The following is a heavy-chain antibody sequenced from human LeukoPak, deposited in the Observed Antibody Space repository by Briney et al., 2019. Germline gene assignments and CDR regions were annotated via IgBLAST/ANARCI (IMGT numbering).Heavy chain of an antibody. CDR3: ARHGSGSYHHYYYGMDV. CDR2: IKQDGSEK. CDR1: GFTFSSYW. V-gene: IGHV3-7*05. Sequence: PGGSLRLSCAASGFTFSSYWMSWVRQAPGKGLAWVANIKQDGSEKYYVDSVKGRFTISRDNAKNSLYLQMNSLRAEDTAVYYCARHGSGSYHHYYYGMDVWGQGTTVTVSS. J-gene: IGHJ6*02. D-gene: IGHD3-10*01.